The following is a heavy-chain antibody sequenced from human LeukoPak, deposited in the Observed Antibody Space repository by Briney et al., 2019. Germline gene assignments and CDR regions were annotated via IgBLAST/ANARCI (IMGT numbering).Heavy chain of an antibody. D-gene: IGHD1-26*01. V-gene: IGHV4-34*01. CDR2: INHSGST. Sequence: SETLSLTCAVYSGSFSGYYWSWIRQPPGKGLEWIGEINHSGSTNYNPSLKSRVTISVDTSKNQFSLKLSSVTAADTAVYYCARGSGSYSIGYYCYYGMDVWGQGTTVTVSS. J-gene: IGHJ6*02. CDR3: ARGSGSYSIGYYCYYGMDV. CDR1: SGSFSGYY.